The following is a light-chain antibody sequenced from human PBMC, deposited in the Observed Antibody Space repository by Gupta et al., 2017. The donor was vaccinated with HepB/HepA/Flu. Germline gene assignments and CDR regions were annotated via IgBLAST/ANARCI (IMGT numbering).Light chain of an antibody. V-gene: IGKV1-39*01. CDR2: ASS. CDR3: QQSYSTPQWT. Sequence: DIQMTQSPSSLSASVGDRVTITCRASQSISSYLNWYQQKPGKAPKLLIYASSRLQSGVPSRSRSSGSGTDFTLTISSLQPEDFATYYCQQSYSTPQWTFGQGTKVEIK. J-gene: IGKJ1*01. CDR1: QSISSY.